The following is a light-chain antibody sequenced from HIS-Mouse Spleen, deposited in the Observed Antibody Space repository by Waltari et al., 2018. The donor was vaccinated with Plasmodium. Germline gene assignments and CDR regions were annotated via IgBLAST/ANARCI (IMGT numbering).Light chain of an antibody. CDR2: DVS. J-gene: IGLJ1*01. Sequence: QSALTQPRSVSGSPGQSVTISCTGTSSDVGGYNYVSWYHQHPGKAPKLMIYDVSKRPSGVPDRCSGSKSGNTASLTISGLQAEDEADYYCCSYAGSYTYVFGTGTKVTVL. CDR1: SSDVGGYNY. V-gene: IGLV2-11*01. CDR3: CSYAGSYTYV.